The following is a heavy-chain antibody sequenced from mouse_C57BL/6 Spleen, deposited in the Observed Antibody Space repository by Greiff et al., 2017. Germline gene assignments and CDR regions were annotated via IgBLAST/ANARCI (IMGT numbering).Heavy chain of an antibody. CDR2: INPSSGYT. CDR1: GYTFTSYT. J-gene: IGHJ4*01. Sequence: QVQLKESGAELARPGASVKMSCKASGYTFTSYTMHWVKQRPGQGLEWIGYINPSSGYTKYNQKFKDKATLTADKSSSTAYMQLSSLTSEDSAVYYCATNPKAMDYWGQGTSVTVSS. CDR3: ATNPKAMDY. V-gene: IGHV1-4*01.